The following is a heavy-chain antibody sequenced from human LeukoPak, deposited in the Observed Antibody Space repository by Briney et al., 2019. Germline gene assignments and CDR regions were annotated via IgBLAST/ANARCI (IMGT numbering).Heavy chain of an antibody. V-gene: IGHV4-59*01. D-gene: IGHD3-10*01. CDR3: ARKGEHYYDSGKVWPAWFDP. J-gene: IGHJ5*02. Sequence: SETLSLTCTVSGGSISSYYWSWIRQPPGKGLEWIGYIYYSGSTNYNPSLKSRVTISVDTSKNHFSLKLSSVTAADTAVYYCARKGEHYYDSGKVWPAWFDPWGQGTLVTVSS. CDR2: IYYSGST. CDR1: GGSISSYY.